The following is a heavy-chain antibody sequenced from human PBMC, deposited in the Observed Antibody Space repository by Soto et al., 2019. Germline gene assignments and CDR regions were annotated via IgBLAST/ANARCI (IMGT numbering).Heavy chain of an antibody. J-gene: IGHJ4*02. CDR1: GLTFSYAW. D-gene: IGHD1-7*01. Sequence: EVQLVESGGGLVKPGGSLRLSCAASGLTFSYAWMSWVRQAPGKGLEWVGRIKSKTDGGTTDYAAPVKGRFTISRDDSKNTVYLQMNSLKTEDTAVYYCTPSIDNWNFGDYFDYWGRGALVTVSS. CDR2: IKSKTDGGTT. V-gene: IGHV3-15*01. CDR3: TPSIDNWNFGDYFDY.